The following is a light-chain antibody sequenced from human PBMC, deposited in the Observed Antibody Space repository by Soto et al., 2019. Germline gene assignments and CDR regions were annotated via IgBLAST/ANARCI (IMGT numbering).Light chain of an antibody. V-gene: IGKV3-15*01. CDR3: QQYNNWPLT. CDR1: QSIISA. CDR2: DAS. Sequence: EIVMTQSAATLSVSPGERASLXCRASQSIISAFDWYQQKPGQTPRLLIYDASTRANGSPARFSGSGSGTEFTRTISSLQSEDFAVYYGQQYNNWPLTFGGGTKVDIK. J-gene: IGKJ4*01.